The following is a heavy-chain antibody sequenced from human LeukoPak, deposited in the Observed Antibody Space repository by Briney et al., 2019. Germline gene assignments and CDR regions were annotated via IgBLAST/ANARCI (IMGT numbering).Heavy chain of an antibody. V-gene: IGHV1-8*01. J-gene: IGHJ6*02. CDR1: GYTLTSYD. CDR3: ARFSRYCSSTSCYLYGMDV. CDR2: MDPNSGNT. Sequence: GASVKVSCKASGYTLTSYDINWVRQATGQGLEWMGWMDPNSGNTGYAQKFQGRVTMTRTTSRSTAYMELSSLRSEDTALYYCARFSRYCSSTSCYLYGMDVWGQGTTVTVSS. D-gene: IGHD2-2*01.